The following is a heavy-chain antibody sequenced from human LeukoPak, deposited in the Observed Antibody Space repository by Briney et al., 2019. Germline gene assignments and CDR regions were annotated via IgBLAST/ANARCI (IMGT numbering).Heavy chain of an antibody. J-gene: IGHJ6*03. Sequence: AGGSLRLSCAASGFTFSSYSMNWVRQAPGKGLEWVSYISSSSSTIYYADSVKGRFTISRDNSKNTLYLQMNSLRAEDTAVYYCARDLRGGFYYMDVWGKGTTVTVSS. CDR1: GFTFSSYS. CDR3: ARDLRGGFYYMDV. V-gene: IGHV3-48*01. CDR2: ISSSSSTI. D-gene: IGHD3-16*01.